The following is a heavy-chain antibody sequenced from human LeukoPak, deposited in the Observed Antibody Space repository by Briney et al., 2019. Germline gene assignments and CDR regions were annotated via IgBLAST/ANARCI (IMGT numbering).Heavy chain of an antibody. J-gene: IGHJ4*02. D-gene: IGHD2-21*01. V-gene: IGHV4-61*01. Sequence: SETLSLTCTVSGGSVSSGSYYWSWIRQPPGKGLEWIGYIYYSGSTNYNPSLKSRVTISVDTSKNQFSLKLSSGTAADTAVYYCARGGEGLYYFDYWGQGTLVTVSS. CDR1: GGSVSSGSYY. CDR2: IYYSGST. CDR3: ARGGEGLYYFDY.